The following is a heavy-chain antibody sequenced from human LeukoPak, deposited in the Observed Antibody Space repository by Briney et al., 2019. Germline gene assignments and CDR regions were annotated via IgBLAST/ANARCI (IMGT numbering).Heavy chain of an antibody. CDR3: AKWGDYDILTGYYVSDF. CDR1: GFHFRNYA. V-gene: IGHV3-23*01. Sequence: GGSLKLSCAASGFHFRNYAMSWVRQAPRKRPELVSAIIGSGDTTHYADSVNVRFTISRDNSKNTLYGEMNTLRAEDTAVYYCAKWGDYDILTGYYVSDFWGQGTLVTVSS. CDR2: IIGSGDTT. D-gene: IGHD3-9*01. J-gene: IGHJ4*02.